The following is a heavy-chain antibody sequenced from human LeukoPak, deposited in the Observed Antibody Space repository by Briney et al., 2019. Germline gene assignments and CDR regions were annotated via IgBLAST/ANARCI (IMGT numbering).Heavy chain of an antibody. CDR1: GFTFSSYS. Sequence: GGSLRLSCAASGFTFSSYSMNWVRQAPGKGLEWVSYISSSSSTIYYADSVKGRFTISRDNAKNSLYLQMNSLRAKDTAVYYCARSNDFWSGYMDVWGKGTTVTVSS. D-gene: IGHD3-3*01. CDR2: ISSSSSTI. J-gene: IGHJ6*03. V-gene: IGHV3-48*01. CDR3: ARSNDFWSGYMDV.